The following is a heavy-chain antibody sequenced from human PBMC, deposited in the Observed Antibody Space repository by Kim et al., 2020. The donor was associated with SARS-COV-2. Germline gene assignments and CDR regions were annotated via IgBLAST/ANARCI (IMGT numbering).Heavy chain of an antibody. V-gene: IGHV1-24*01. J-gene: IGHJ6*03. Sequence: ASVKVSCKVSGYTLTELSMHWVRQAPGKGLEWMGGFDPEDGETIYAQKFQGRVTMTEDTSTDTAYMELSSLRSEDTAVYYCATWGIFGVVPSYYYMDVWGKGTTVTVSS. D-gene: IGHD3-3*01. CDR1: GYTLTELS. CDR2: FDPEDGET. CDR3: ATWGIFGVVPSYYYMDV.